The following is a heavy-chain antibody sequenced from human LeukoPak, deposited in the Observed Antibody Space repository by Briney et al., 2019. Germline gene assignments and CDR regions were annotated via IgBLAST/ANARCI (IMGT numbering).Heavy chain of an antibody. CDR2: IYHSGST. CDR3: ARRSSGSYYVIDY. V-gene: IGHV4-38-2*01. D-gene: IGHD1-26*01. Sequence: PSETLSLTCAVSGYSISSGYYWGWIRQPPGKGPEWIGSIYHSGSTYYDPSLKSRVTISVDTSKNQFSLRLSSVTAADTAVYYCARRSSGSYYVIDYWGQGTLVTVSS. J-gene: IGHJ4*02. CDR1: GYSISSGYY.